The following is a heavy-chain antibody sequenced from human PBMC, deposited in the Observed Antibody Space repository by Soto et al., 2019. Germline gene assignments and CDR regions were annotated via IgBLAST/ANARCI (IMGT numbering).Heavy chain of an antibody. J-gene: IGHJ6*03. D-gene: IGHD3-10*01. CDR1: GYTFTSYD. Sequence: QVQLVQSGAEVKKPGASVKVSCKASGYTFTSYDINWVRQATGQGLEWMGWMNPNSGNTGYAQKFQGRVPMTRNTSISTAYMELSSLRSEDTAVYYCARTPYYYGSGSYYNGRSYYYYYYMDVWGKGTTVTVSS. CDR3: ARTPYYYGSGSYYNGRSYYYYYYMDV. V-gene: IGHV1-8*01. CDR2: MNPNSGNT.